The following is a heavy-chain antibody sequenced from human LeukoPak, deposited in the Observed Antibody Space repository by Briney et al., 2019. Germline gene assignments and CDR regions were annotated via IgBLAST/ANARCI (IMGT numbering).Heavy chain of an antibody. CDR3: ARGGGGSYPLAPFDY. CDR1: GFTFSSYA. J-gene: IGHJ4*02. Sequence: GGSLRLSCAASGFTFSSYAMSWVRQAPGKGLEWVSAISGSGGSTYYADSVKGRFTISRDNSKNTLYLQMNSLRAEDTAVYYCARGGGGSYPLAPFDYWGQGTLVTVSS. V-gene: IGHV3-23*01. D-gene: IGHD1-26*01. CDR2: ISGSGGST.